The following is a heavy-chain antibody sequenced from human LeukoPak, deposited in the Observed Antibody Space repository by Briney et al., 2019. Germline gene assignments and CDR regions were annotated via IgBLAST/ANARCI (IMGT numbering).Heavy chain of an antibody. V-gene: IGHV4-31*03. CDR3: ATSEYNSGSYWDY. CDR1: GGSIGSGGYY. J-gene: IGHJ4*02. CDR2: IYYSGST. Sequence: TSQTLSLTCTVSGGSIGSGGYYWSWIRQHPGKGLEWIGYIYYSGSTYYNPSLKSRVTISVDTSKNQFSLKLSSVTAADTAVYYCATSEYNSGSYWDYWGQGTLVTVSS. D-gene: IGHD1-26*01.